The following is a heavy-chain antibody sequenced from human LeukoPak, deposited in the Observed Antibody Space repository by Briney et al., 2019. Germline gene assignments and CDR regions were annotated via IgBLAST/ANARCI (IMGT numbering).Heavy chain of an antibody. CDR1: GFTFSSYA. CDR3: AKERPPSSYLRRLVSYFDY. Sequence: PGGSLRLSCAASGFTFSSYAMSWVRQAPGKGLEWVSAISGSGGSTYYADSVKGRFTISRDNSKNTLYLQMNSLRAEDTAVYYCAKERPPSSYLRRLVSYFDYWGQGPLVTVSS. V-gene: IGHV3-23*01. J-gene: IGHJ4*02. D-gene: IGHD6-19*01. CDR2: ISGSGGST.